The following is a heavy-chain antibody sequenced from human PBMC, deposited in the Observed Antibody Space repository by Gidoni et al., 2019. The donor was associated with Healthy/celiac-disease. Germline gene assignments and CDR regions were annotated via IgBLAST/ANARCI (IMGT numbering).Heavy chain of an antibody. CDR2: IRWNSGSI. CDR3: AKDMGLIPEYFQH. CDR1: GFTFDDYA. Sequence: EVQLVESGGGLVQPGRSLRLSCAASGFTFDDYAMHWVRQAPGKGMEWGSGIRWNSGSIGYADSVKGRFTISRDKAKNSLYLQMNSLRAEDTALYYCAKDMGLIPEYFQHWGQGTLVTVSS. J-gene: IGHJ1*01. V-gene: IGHV3-9*01. D-gene: IGHD3-16*01.